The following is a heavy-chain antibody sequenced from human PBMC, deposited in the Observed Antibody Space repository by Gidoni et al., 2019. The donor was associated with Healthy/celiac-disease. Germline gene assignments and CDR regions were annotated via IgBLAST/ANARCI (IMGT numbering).Heavy chain of an antibody. CDR2: INAGNGNT. Sequence: QVQLVQSGAEEKKPGASVKVSCKASGYTFTSYAMHWVRQAPGQRLEWMGWINAGNGNTKYSQKFQGRVTITRDTSASTAYMELSSLRSEDTAVYYCARDIVLVPAAINYYYGMDVWGQGTTVTVSS. V-gene: IGHV1-3*05. CDR1: GYTFTSYA. D-gene: IGHD2-2*02. J-gene: IGHJ6*02. CDR3: ARDIVLVPAAINYYYGMDV.